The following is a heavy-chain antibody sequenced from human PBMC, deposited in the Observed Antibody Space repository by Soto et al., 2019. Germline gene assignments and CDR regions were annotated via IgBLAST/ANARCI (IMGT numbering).Heavy chain of an antibody. Sequence: GGSPRLSCVVSGFTFSSYWMNWVRQAPGKGLEWVANIKQDGSEKYYVDSAKGRFTISRDNAKNSLYLQMNSLSAEDTAIYYCATSRTFDYWGQGTLVTVSS. CDR2: IKQDGSEK. J-gene: IGHJ4*02. D-gene: IGHD6-13*01. CDR3: ATSRTFDY. V-gene: IGHV3-7*01. CDR1: GFTFSSYW.